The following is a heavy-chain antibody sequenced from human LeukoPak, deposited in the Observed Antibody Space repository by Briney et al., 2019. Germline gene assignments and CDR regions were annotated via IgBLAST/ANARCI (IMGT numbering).Heavy chain of an antibody. CDR3: ARDVHYDSSGYYRDY. J-gene: IGHJ4*02. CDR2: IYHSGST. CDR1: GYSISSGYY. Sequence: PSETLSLTCAVSGYSISSGYYWGWIRQPPGKGLEWIGSIYHSGSTYYNPSLKSRVTISVDTSKNQLSLKLSSVTAADTAVYYCARDVHYDSSGYYRDYWGQGTLVTVSS. D-gene: IGHD3-22*01. V-gene: IGHV4-38-2*02.